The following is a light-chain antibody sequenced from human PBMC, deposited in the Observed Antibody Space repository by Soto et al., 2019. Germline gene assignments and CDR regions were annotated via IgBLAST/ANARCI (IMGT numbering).Light chain of an antibody. CDR2: EVS. CDR1: SSDVGGYNY. Sequence: QSALTQPASVSGSLGQSITMSCSGTSSDVGGYNYVSWFQHHPGKAPKLMIYEVSNRPSGVSNHFSGSKSGNTASLTISGLQAEDEADYYCSSFTSSNTGVFGGGTKLTVL. J-gene: IGLJ3*02. CDR3: SSFTSSNTGV. V-gene: IGLV2-14*01.